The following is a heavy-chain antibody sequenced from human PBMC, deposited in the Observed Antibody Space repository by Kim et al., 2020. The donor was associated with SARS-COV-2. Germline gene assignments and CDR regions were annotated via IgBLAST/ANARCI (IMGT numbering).Heavy chain of an antibody. V-gene: IGHV1-2*06. J-gene: IGHJ4*02. D-gene: IGHD3-16*01. Sequence: ASVKVSCKASGYTFTDYYMDWVRQAPGQGLEWMGRINPNSGGTNYAQKFQGRVTLTRDTSISTAYMELSSLSSDDPAVSYCARGNAWGIYWGQGTLVTVS. CDR1: GYTFTDYY. CDR2: INPNSGGT. CDR3: ARGNAWGIY.